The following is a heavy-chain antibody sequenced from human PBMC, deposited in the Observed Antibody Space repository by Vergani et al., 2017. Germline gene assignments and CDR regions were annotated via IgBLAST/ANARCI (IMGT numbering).Heavy chain of an antibody. CDR3: AHRPSFGWFDP. V-gene: IGHV2-5*02. J-gene: IGHJ5*02. Sequence: QITLKESGPTLVKPTQTLTLTCTFSGFSLSTSGVGVGWLRQPPGKALEWLALMYWDDDKRYSPSLKSRLTITKDTSKNQVVLTMTNMDPVDTATYYCAHRPSFGWFDPWGQGTLVTVSS. CDR1: GFSLSTSGVG. CDR2: MYWDDDK. D-gene: IGHD3-3*01.